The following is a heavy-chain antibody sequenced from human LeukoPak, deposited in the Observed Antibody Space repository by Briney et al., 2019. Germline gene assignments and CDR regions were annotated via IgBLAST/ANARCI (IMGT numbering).Heavy chain of an antibody. CDR3: AREFDYDSSGSSFDI. CDR2: INPTGGSA. D-gene: IGHD3-22*01. CDR1: GYSFTTYY. J-gene: IGHJ3*02. V-gene: IGHV1-46*01. Sequence: ASVKVSCKAFGYSFTTYYMQWVRQAPGQGLEWMGIINPTGGSARYAPKFQGRVTMTRDTSTSIVYMELSSLISEDTAVYYCAREFDYDSSGSSFDIWGIGTMVTVSS.